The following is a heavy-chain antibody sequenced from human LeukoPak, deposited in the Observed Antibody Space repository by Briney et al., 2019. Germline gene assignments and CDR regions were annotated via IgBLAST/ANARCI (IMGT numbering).Heavy chain of an antibody. D-gene: IGHD5-12*01. J-gene: IGHJ4*02. CDR3: ARDANGGYSGYGYYFDY. Sequence: SSETLSLTCTVSGGSISSGGYYWSWIRQHPGKGLEWIGYIYYSGSTYYNPSLKSRVTISVDTSKNQFSLKLSSVTAADTAVYYCARDANGGYSGYGYYFDYWGQGTLVTVSS. V-gene: IGHV4-31*03. CDR2: IYYSGST. CDR1: GGSISSGGYY.